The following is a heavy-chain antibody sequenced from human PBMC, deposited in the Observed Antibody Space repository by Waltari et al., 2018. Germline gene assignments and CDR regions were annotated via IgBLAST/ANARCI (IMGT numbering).Heavy chain of an antibody. CDR1: GFTFSNYD. V-gene: IGHV3-48*03. J-gene: IGHJ4*02. CDR3: VREMQRMFDY. Sequence: EVQLVESGGGLVQPGGSLRLSCATSGFTFSNYDINWVRQAPGKRLEWVSYISSSGSAVYHADSVRGRFTISRDNAKNSLYLDMNSLRAEDTAVYFCVREMQRMFDYWGQGTLVTVSS. CDR2: ISSSGSAV.